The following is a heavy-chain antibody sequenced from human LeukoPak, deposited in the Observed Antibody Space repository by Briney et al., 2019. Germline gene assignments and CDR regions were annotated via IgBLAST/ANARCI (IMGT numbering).Heavy chain of an antibody. Sequence: PGGSLRLSCAASGFTFSSYSMNWVRQAPGKGLEWVSSISSSSSYIYYADSVKGRFTISRNNAKSSLYLQMNSLRAEDTAVYYCARDVWQGGYGLVDYWGQGTLVTVSS. V-gene: IGHV3-21*01. CDR1: GFTFSSYS. CDR2: ISSSSSYI. CDR3: ARDVWQGGYGLVDY. J-gene: IGHJ4*02. D-gene: IGHD3-16*01.